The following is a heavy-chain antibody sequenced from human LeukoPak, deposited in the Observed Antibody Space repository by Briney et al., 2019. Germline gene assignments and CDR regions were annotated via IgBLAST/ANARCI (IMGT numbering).Heavy chain of an antibody. V-gene: IGHV4-59*08. CDR1: GGSISSYY. CDR2: IYYSGST. D-gene: IGHD3-3*01. CDR3: AGTYYDFWSGFQRKDYYYYYGMDV. J-gene: IGHJ6*02. Sequence: PSETLSITCTVSGGSISSYYWSWIRQPPGKGLEWIGYIYYSGSTNYNPSLKSRVTISVDTSKNQFSLKLSSVTAADTAVYYCAGTYYDFWSGFQRKDYYYYYGMDVWGQGTTVTVSS.